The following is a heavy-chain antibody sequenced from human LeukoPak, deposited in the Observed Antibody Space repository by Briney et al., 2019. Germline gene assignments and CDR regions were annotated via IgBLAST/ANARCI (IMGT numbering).Heavy chain of an antibody. CDR1: GFTFSSYA. CDR3: AKEGYCSSTSCYAYYYYGMDV. CDR2: ISGSGGST. D-gene: IGHD2-2*01. J-gene: IGHJ6*02. Sequence: GGSLRLSCAASGFTFSSYAMSWVRQAPGKGLEWVSAISGSGGSTYYADSVKGRFTISRDNSKNTLYLQMNSLRAEDTAVYYCAKEGYCSSTSCYAYYYYGMDVWGQGTTVTVSS. V-gene: IGHV3-23*01.